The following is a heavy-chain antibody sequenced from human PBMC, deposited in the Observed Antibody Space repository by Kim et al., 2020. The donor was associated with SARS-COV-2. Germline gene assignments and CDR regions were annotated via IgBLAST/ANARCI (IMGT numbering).Heavy chain of an antibody. CDR3: VKRHTTGWPFLPH. V-gene: IGHV3-30*18. Sequence: GGSLRLSCAASGFTFTNYAMHWVRQAPGKGLEWVAVISPDRNSEYYGDSVKGRFTISRDNSKNTLYLQMDSLIPDDTAVYYCVKRHTTGWPFLPHWGQGSQVTVSS. CDR1: GFTFTNYA. CDR2: ISPDRNSE. J-gene: IGHJ1*01. D-gene: IGHD6-19*01.